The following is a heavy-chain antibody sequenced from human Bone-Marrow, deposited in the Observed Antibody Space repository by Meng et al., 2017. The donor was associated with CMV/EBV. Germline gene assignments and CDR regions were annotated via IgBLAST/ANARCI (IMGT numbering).Heavy chain of an antibody. CDR3: ARARGEQQLVILDAFEI. Sequence: GESLKISCAASGFIFSRYGMHWVRQAPGKGLEWVAFIRYDGGDKYYADSVKGRFTISRDNSKNTLCLQMNSLRAEDTAVYYCARARGEQQLVILDAFEIWGQGTMVTVSS. V-gene: IGHV3-30*02. CDR1: GFIFSRYG. D-gene: IGHD6-13*01. CDR2: IRYDGGDK. J-gene: IGHJ3*02.